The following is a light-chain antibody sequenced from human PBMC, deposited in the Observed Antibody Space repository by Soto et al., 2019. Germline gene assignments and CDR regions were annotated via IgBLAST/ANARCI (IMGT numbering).Light chain of an antibody. CDR3: QQYNKWPLT. CDR2: GAS. V-gene: IGKV3-15*01. Sequence: EIVMTQSPDTLSVSPGEIATLSFRASQSVIIDLAWYQQTPGQAPRLLIYGASTRATGVPPTFSGSASGTEFTLTISSLQSEDFTVYYCQQYNKWPLTFGQGTKVDIK. J-gene: IGKJ1*01. CDR1: QSVIID.